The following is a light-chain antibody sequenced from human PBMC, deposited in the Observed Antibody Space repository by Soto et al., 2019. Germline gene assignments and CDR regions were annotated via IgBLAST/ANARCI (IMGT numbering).Light chain of an antibody. CDR3: QQRSNWPTWT. CDR2: DAS. J-gene: IGKJ1*01. Sequence: EIVLTQSPATLSLSPGERATLSCRASQSVSSYLAWYQQKPGQAPRLLIYDASNRATGIPARFSGSGSGTDVTLTISSLGPEDFAVYYCQQRSNWPTWTFGQGTKVEIK. V-gene: IGKV3-11*01. CDR1: QSVSSY.